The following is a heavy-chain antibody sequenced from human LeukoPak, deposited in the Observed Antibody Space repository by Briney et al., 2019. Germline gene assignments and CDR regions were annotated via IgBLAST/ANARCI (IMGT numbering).Heavy chain of an antibody. CDR1: GGSISSFY. CDR3: ASRSSGYYYGMDV. Sequence: SETLSLTCTVPGGSISSFYWSWIRQPPGEGLEWIGYIYYSGSTNYNPSLKSRVTISVDTSKSQSSQKLSSVTAADTAVYYCASRSSGYYYGMDVWGQGTTVTVSS. J-gene: IGHJ6*02. CDR2: IYYSGST. D-gene: IGHD1-26*01. V-gene: IGHV4-59*01.